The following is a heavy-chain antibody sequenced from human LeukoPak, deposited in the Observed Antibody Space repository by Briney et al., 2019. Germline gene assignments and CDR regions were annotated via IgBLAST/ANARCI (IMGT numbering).Heavy chain of an antibody. Sequence: PSETLSLTCTVSGGSINSRSDSWGWIRQPPGKGLEWIGNVYYSGDTYYNTSLQSRVTISVDTSKSQFSLTLNSVTAADTAVYYCARCPYDLLTGFSKWFFDLWGRGALVTVSS. J-gene: IGHJ2*01. CDR2: VYYSGDT. CDR3: ARCPYDLLTGFSKWFFDL. CDR1: GGSINSRSDS. D-gene: IGHD3-9*01. V-gene: IGHV4-39*01.